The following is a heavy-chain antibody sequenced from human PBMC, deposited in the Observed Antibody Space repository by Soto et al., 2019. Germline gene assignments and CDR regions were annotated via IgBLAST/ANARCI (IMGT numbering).Heavy chain of an antibody. CDR3: ARDGKAAVVAALTNWFDP. D-gene: IGHD2-15*01. CDR1: GGTFSSYA. V-gene: IGHV1-69*13. J-gene: IGHJ5*02. CDR2: IIPIFGTA. Sequence: GASVKVSCKASGGTFSSYAISWVRQAPGQGLEWMGGIIPIFGTANYAQKFQGRVTITADESTSTAYMELSSLRFEDTAVYYCARDGKAAVVAALTNWFDPWGQGTLVTVSS.